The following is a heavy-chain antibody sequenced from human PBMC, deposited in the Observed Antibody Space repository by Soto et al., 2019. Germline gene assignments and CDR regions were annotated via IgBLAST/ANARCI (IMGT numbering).Heavy chain of an antibody. Sequence: SVKVSCKASGGTFSSYTISWVRQAPGQGLEWMGRIIPILGIANYAQKFQGRVTITADKSTSTAYMELSSLRSEDTAVYYCAREDHWKNSVFDYWGQGTLVTVSS. CDR2: IIPILGIA. CDR1: GGTFSSYT. J-gene: IGHJ4*02. CDR3: AREDHWKNSVFDY. D-gene: IGHD1-1*01. V-gene: IGHV1-69*04.